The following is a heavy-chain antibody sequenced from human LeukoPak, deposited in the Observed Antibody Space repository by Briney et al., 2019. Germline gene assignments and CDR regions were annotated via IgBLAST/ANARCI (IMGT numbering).Heavy chain of an antibody. J-gene: IGHJ4*02. CDR3: ARDLRVVITGSFDS. V-gene: IGHV3-20*04. D-gene: IGHD3-22*01. CDR1: GFSFDDHG. CDR2: INWNGDST. Sequence: GGSLRLSCAASGFSFDDHGLTWARQAPGKGLEWVFGINWNGDSTDYADSVKGRFTISRDNAKNSLYLQMNSLRAEDTALYYCARDLRVVITGSFDSWGQGTLVTVSS.